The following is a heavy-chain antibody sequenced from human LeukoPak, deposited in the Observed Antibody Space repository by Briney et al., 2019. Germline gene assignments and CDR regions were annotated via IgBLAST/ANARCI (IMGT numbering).Heavy chain of an antibody. J-gene: IGHJ3*02. V-gene: IGHV4-59*08. CDR1: GGSISSYY. CDR3: ARRLYDSSGYYYEVDAFDI. D-gene: IGHD3-22*01. CDR2: IYYSGST. Sequence: SETLSLTCTVSGGSISSYYWSWIRQPPGKGLEWIGYIYYSGSTNYNPSLKSRVTISVDTPKNQFSLKLSSVTAADTAVYYCARRLYDSSGYYYEVDAFDIWGQGTMVTVSS.